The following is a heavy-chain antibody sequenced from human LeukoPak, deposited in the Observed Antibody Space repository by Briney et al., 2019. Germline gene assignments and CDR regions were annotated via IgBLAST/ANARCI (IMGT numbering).Heavy chain of an antibody. V-gene: IGHV1-18*01. CDR3: ASHMSTSDAFNI. J-gene: IGHJ3*02. Sequence: ASVKVSCKASGYTFTNYDISWVRQAPGQGLEWMGWISTYIGNTNYAQNFQGRVTMTTDTSTGTAYMELRSLRSDDTAIYYCASHMSTSDAFNIWGQGTVVTVSS. CDR2: ISTYIGNT. D-gene: IGHD3-16*01. CDR1: GYTFTNYD.